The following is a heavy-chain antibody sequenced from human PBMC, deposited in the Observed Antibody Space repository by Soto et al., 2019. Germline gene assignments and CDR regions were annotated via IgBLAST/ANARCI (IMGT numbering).Heavy chain of an antibody. V-gene: IGHV3-23*01. CDR2: ISGSGDST. CDR3: AKAPLDIVATIFGY. Sequence: GSLRLSCAASGFTFSSYAMNWVRQAPGKGLEWVSVISGSGDSTYYADSVKGRFTISRDNSKNTLYLQMNSLRAEDTAVYYCAKAPLDIVATIFGYWGQGTLVTVSS. D-gene: IGHD5-12*01. J-gene: IGHJ4*02. CDR1: GFTFSSYA.